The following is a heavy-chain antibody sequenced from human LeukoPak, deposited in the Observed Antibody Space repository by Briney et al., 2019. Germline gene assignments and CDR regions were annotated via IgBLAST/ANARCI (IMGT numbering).Heavy chain of an antibody. CDR1: GYTFTSYA. CDR2: INAGNGNT. J-gene: IGHJ6*04. D-gene: IGHD3-10*01. V-gene: IGHV1-3*01. CDR3: ASQTLWFGEFLMDV. Sequence: ASVKVSCKASGYTFTSYAMHWVRQAHGQRLEWMGWINAGNGNTKYSQKFQGRVTITRDTSASTAYMELSSLRSEDTAVYYCASQTLWFGEFLMDVWGKGTTVTVSS.